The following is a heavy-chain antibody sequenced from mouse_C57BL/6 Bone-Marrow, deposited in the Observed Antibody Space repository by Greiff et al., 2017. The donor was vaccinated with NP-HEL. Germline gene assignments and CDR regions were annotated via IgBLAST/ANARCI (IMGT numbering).Heavy chain of an antibody. J-gene: IGHJ1*03. V-gene: IGHV1-76*01. D-gene: IGHD1-1*01. Sequence: VQLQQSGAELVRPGASVKLSCKASGYTFTDYYINWVKQRPGQGLEWIARIYPGSGNTYYNEKFKGKATLTAEKSSSTAYMQLSSLTSEDSAVYFCARGRYYYGSSWYFDVWGTGTTVTVSS. CDR2: IYPGSGNT. CDR1: GYTFTDYY. CDR3: ARGRYYYGSSWYFDV.